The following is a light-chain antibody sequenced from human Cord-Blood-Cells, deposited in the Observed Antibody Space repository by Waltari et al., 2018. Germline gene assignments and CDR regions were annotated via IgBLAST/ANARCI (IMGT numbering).Light chain of an antibody. CDR2: DAS. Sequence: SVLTQSPDTLSWSPGERATPSCRASQSVSSYLAWYQQKPGQAPRLLIYDASNRATGIPARFSGSRSETDFTLTIRTLCPEDFAVYYCPQISNWPRTFGQGTKVEIK. CDR3: PQISNWPRT. J-gene: IGKJ1*01. V-gene: IGKV3-11*01. CDR1: QSVSSY.